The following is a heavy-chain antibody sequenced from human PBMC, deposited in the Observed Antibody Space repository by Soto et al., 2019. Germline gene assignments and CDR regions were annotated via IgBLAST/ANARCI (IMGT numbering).Heavy chain of an antibody. D-gene: IGHD6-6*01. J-gene: IGHJ4*01. Sequence: ASVKVSCKASGYSFPNNGINWVRQAPGQGLEWMGWINAYTGSTNYAQTFQGRVTLTRDTSTTAAYMELRSRGPDDTAVYYCARGMYSSSPAHFDYWG. CDR3: ARGMYSSSPAHFDY. CDR1: GYSFPNNG. CDR2: INAYTGST. V-gene: IGHV1-18*01.